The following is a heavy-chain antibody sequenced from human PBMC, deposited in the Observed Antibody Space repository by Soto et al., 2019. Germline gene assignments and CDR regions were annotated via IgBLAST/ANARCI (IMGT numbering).Heavy chain of an antibody. D-gene: IGHD3-10*01. CDR2: SSGSGGNT. CDR3: AKGRGGSLCNYGGGPDN. CDR1: GFTFNSYA. Sequence: EVHLLESGGGLVKPGGSQRLSCVASGFTFNSYAMSWFRQAPGRGLEWVSGSSGSGGNTYYADSVKGRFTISRDNSKDTLYVQRPSLRAEDTALYYCAKGRGGSLCNYGGGPDNWGQGPLLTVSS. J-gene: IGHJ4*02. V-gene: IGHV3-23*01.